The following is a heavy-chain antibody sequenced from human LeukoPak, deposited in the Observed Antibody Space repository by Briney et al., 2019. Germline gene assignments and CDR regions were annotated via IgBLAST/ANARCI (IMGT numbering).Heavy chain of an antibody. CDR1: GGSISSYY. Sequence: SETLSLTCTVSGGSISSYYWSWIRQPPGKGLEWIGEINHSGSTNYNPSLKSRVTISVDTSKNQFSLKLSSVTAADTAVYFCARRGHYTFPYWGQGALVTVSS. D-gene: IGHD3-10*01. V-gene: IGHV4-34*01. CDR2: INHSGST. J-gene: IGHJ4*02. CDR3: ARRGHYTFPY.